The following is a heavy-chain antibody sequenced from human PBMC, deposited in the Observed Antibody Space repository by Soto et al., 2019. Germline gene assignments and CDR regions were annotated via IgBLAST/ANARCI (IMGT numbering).Heavy chain of an antibody. Sequence: QVQLQQWGAGLLKPSETLSLTCAVYGGSFSGYYWSWIRQPPGKGLEWIGEINHSGSTNYNPSLKTRLTLSGDASKNQCSLQRSSVTAADTAVYYCARGGAAAARGYNWFDPWGQGTLVTVSS. V-gene: IGHV4-34*01. CDR3: ARGGAAAARGYNWFDP. D-gene: IGHD6-13*01. CDR2: INHSGST. J-gene: IGHJ5*02. CDR1: GGSFSGYY.